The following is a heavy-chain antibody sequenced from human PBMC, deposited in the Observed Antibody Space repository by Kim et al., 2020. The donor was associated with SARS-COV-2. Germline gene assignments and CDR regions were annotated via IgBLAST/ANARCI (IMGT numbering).Heavy chain of an antibody. J-gene: IGHJ4*02. CDR3: ARVQRQYSSSWYYLDY. CDR1: GYTFTSYA. Sequence: ASVKVSCKASGYTFTSYAMHWVRQAPGQRLEWMGWINAGNGNTKYSQKFQGRVTITRDTSASTAYMELSSLRSEDTAVYYCARVQRQYSSSWYYLDYWGQGTLVTVSS. CDR2: INAGNGNT. V-gene: IGHV1-3*01. D-gene: IGHD6-13*01.